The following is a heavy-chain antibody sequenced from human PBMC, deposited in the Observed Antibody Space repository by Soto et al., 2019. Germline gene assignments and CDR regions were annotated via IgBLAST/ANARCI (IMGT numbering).Heavy chain of an antibody. V-gene: IGHV3-72*01. CDR2: ARNRVNGYTT. CDR3: ARLMGTAFDL. CDR1: GFTFSDHY. Sequence: LRLSCAASGFTFSDHYMDWVRQAPGKGLEWVGRARNRVNGYTTSYAASVRGRFTISRDDSKNSLYLQMNSLTAEDTAVYFCARLMGTAFDLWGQGTLVTVSS. D-gene: IGHD2-8*01. J-gene: IGHJ4*02.